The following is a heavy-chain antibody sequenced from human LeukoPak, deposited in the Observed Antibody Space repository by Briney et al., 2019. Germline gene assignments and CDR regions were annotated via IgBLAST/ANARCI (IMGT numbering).Heavy chain of an antibody. CDR1: GYTFTSYD. CDR3: ARVKGIAAAGTPGY. CDR2: MNPNSGNT. D-gene: IGHD6-13*01. Sequence: ASVKVSCKASGYTFTSYDINWVRQATGQGLEWMGWMNPNSGNTGYAQKFQGRVTTTRNTSISTAYMELSSLRSEDTAVYYCARVKGIAAAGTPGYWGQGTLVTVSS. J-gene: IGHJ4*02. V-gene: IGHV1-8*01.